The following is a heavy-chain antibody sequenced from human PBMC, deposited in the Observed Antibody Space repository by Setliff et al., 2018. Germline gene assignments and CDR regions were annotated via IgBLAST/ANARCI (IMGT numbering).Heavy chain of an antibody. Sequence: SETLSLTCSVSGGSISSGGYYWSWIRQHPGKGLEWIGYIYYSGSTYHNPSLKSRVTMSVDKSKNQFSLKLSSVTAADTAVYYCARGGERYYSASWGQGTLVTVSS. CDR2: IYYSGST. D-gene: IGHD1-20*01. V-gene: IGHV4-31*03. J-gene: IGHJ4*02. CDR1: GGSISSGGYY. CDR3: ARGGERYYSAS.